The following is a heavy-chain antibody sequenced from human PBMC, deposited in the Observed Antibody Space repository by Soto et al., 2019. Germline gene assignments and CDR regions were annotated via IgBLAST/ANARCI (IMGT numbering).Heavy chain of an antibody. J-gene: IGHJ4*02. Sequence: GGSLRLSCAASGFTFSSYGMTFSSYAMSWVRQAPGKGLEWVSTISGSGDSTYYADSVKGRSTISRDNSKNTLYPQMNSLRAEDTAVYYCAKGLSSPYYYDSSGYPAPLFDYWGQGTLVTVSS. CDR2: ISGSGDST. CDR3: AKGLSSPYYYDSSGYPAPLFDY. V-gene: IGHV3-23*01. CDR1: GFTFSSYGMTFSSYA. D-gene: IGHD3-22*01.